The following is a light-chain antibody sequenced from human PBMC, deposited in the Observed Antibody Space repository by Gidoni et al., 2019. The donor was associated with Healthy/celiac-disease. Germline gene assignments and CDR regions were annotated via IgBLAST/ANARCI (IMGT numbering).Light chain of an antibody. CDR1: SSDVGGYNY. CDR2: EVS. Sequence: QSALTQPASVSGSPGQSITISCTGTSSDVGGYNYVSWYQQHTGKAPKLMIYEVSNRPSGVSNRFSGSKSGNTASLTISGLQAEDEADYYCSSYTSSSTNVFGTGTKVTVL. CDR3: SSYTSSSTNV. V-gene: IGLV2-14*01. J-gene: IGLJ1*01.